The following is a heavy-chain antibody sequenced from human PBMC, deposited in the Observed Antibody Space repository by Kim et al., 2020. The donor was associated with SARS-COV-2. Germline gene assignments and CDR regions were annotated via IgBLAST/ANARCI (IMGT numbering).Heavy chain of an antibody. CDR1: GFTFRNYA. CDR2: ISYEGSNK. V-gene: IGHV3-30*04. Sequence: GGSLRLSCAASGFTFRNYALHWVRQAPGKGLEWVAVISYEGSNKYYADSVKGRFTISRANYKDTIYLHMNSLRIDDKGLYFCATDLAQWLASLYFYGRDVWGQGTTVTVSS. D-gene: IGHD6-19*01. J-gene: IGHJ6*02. CDR3: ATDLAQWLASLYFYGRDV.